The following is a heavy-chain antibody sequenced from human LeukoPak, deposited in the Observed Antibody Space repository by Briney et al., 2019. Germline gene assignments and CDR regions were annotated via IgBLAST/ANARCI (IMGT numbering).Heavy chain of an antibody. Sequence: GGSLRLSCAASGFTFSDYYMSWIRQAPGKGLEWLSYISSSGYTIYYADSVKGRFTISRDNAKNSLYLQMNSLRAEDTAVYYCAKTEADYYYDSRGLGAFDIWGQGTMVTVSS. CDR1: GFTFSDYY. V-gene: IGHV3-11*01. CDR3: AKTEADYYYDSRGLGAFDI. J-gene: IGHJ3*02. CDR2: ISSSGYTI. D-gene: IGHD3-22*01.